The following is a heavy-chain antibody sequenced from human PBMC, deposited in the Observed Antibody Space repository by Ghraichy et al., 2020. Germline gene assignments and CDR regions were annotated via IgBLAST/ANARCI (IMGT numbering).Heavy chain of an antibody. CDR2: IDWDDDK. D-gene: IGHD3-10*01. CDR1: GFSLSTTGMC. V-gene: IGHV2-70*11. J-gene: IGHJ6*02. Sequence: SGPTLVKPTQTLTLTCTFSGFSLSTTGMCVSWIRQPPGKALEWLARIDWDDDKYYSTSLKTRLTISKDTSKNQVVLTMTDMDPVDTATYYCARIRISMLRGVIMGYSGMDVWGQGTTVTVSS. CDR3: ARIRISMLRGVIMGYSGMDV.